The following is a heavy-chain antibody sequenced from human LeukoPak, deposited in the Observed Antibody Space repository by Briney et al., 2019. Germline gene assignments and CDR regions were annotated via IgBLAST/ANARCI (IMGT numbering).Heavy chain of an antibody. Sequence: SETLSLTCTVSGGSISSGDYYWSWIRQPPGKGLEWIGYIYYSGSTHYNPSLKSRVTISVDTSKNQFSLKLSSVTAADTAVYYCARASPNQNDAFDIWGQGTMVTVSS. CDR3: ARASPNQNDAFDI. D-gene: IGHD1-14*01. V-gene: IGHV4-30-4*01. J-gene: IGHJ3*02. CDR1: GGSISSGDYY. CDR2: IYYSGST.